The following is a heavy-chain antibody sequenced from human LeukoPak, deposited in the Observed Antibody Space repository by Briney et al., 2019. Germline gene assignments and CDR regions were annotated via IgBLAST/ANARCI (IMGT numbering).Heavy chain of an antibody. CDR2: INNDGSST. D-gene: IGHD3-10*01. J-gene: IGHJ4*02. Sequence: GGSLRLSCTASGLTFTSYWMQWVRQARGKGLVWVSCINNDGSSTNYADSVKGRFTISRDNAKNTVYLQMDSLRTEDTAVYYCVRGESHDSWGQGTLITVSS. CDR3: VRGESHDS. CDR1: GLTFTSYW. V-gene: IGHV3-74*01.